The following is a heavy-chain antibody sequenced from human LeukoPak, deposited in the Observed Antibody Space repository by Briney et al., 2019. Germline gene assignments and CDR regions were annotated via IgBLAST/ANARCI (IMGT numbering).Heavy chain of an antibody. D-gene: IGHD3-10*01. CDR1: GGSISSYY. CDR2: IHHSGAT. CDR3: ARHGGGYHGSGTSFDY. V-gene: IGHV4-34*01. Sequence: SETLSLTCTVSGGSISSYYWSWIRQPPETGLEWIAEIHHSGATKYNPSLKSRVTISVDTSKNQFSLKLTSVTAADTAVYYCARHGGGYHGSGTSFDYWGQGTLVTVSS. J-gene: IGHJ4*02.